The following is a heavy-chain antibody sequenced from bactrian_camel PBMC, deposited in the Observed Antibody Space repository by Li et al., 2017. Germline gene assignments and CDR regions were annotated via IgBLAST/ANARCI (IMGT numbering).Heavy chain of an antibody. J-gene: IGHJ4*01. Sequence: HVQLVESGGGSVQAGGSLNLSCAATGKTNVLNCMGWFREAPGKEREGVADIDVDGDTHYADFAQGRFTISRDNAKNTLYLDMNDLKPEDTAMYYCATDCLDELSYAEILGQGTQVTVS. D-gene: IGHD7*01. CDR1: GKTNVLNC. CDR2: IDVDGDT. V-gene: IGHV3S55*01.